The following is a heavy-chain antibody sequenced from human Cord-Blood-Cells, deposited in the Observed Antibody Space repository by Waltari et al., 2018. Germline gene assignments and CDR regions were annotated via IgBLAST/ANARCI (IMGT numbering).Heavy chain of an antibody. J-gene: IGHJ5*02. CDR3: ARVGYSSSWYENWFDP. D-gene: IGHD6-13*01. Sequence: EVQLVQSGAEVKKPGESLKISCKGSGYSFTSYWLGWVRQLPGKGLEWMGIIYPGDSDTRYSPSFQGQVTISADKSISTAYLQWSSLKASDTAMYYCARVGYSSSWYENWFDPWGQGTLVTVSS. CDR2: IYPGDSDT. CDR1: GYSFTSYW. V-gene: IGHV5-51*01.